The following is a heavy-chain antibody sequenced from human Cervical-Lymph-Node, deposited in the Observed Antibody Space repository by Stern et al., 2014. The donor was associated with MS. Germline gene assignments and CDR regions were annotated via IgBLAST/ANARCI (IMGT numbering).Heavy chain of an antibody. J-gene: IGHJ5*02. V-gene: IGHV1-69*06. CDR3: ARGTGDNWFDP. Sequence: QVQLVQSGTDVKRPGSSVRVSCKAFGGISWLRQAPGQGLEWMGGILPFVGSPNYAQRFLGTLTITADTSTNTTYMELTSQRYDDTAVYYCARGTGDNWFDPWRQGTLVSVSS. CDR2: ILPFVGSP. CDR1: GG. D-gene: IGHD3-10*01.